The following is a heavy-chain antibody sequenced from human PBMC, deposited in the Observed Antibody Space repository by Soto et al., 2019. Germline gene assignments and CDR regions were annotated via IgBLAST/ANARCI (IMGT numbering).Heavy chain of an antibody. Sequence: RASVKVSCKASGGTFSSYAISWVRQAPGQGLEWMGGIIPIFGTANYAQKFQGRVTITADESTSTAYMELSSLRSEDTAVYYCARDSGDTAMELTDYWGQGTLVTVSS. D-gene: IGHD5-18*01. J-gene: IGHJ4*02. CDR3: ARDSGDTAMELTDY. CDR1: GGTFSSYA. CDR2: IIPIFGTA. V-gene: IGHV1-69*13.